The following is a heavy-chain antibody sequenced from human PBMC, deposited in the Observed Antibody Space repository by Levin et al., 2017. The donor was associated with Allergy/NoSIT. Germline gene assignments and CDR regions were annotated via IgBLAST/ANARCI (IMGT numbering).Heavy chain of an antibody. D-gene: IGHD1-26*01. J-gene: IGHJ4*02. CDR3: AREGSGGFLFDY. V-gene: IGHV3-33*01. Sequence: GESLKISCAASGFTFSSYGMHWVRQAPGKGLEWVAVIWYDGSNKYYADSVKGRFTISRDNSKNTLYLQMNSLRAEDTAVYYCAREGSGGFLFDYWGQGTLVTVSS. CDR1: GFTFSSYG. CDR2: IWYDGSNK.